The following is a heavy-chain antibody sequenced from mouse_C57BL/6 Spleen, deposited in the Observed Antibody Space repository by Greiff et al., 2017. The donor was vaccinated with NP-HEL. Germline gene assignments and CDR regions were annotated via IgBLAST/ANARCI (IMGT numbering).Heavy chain of an antibody. CDR3: APTNWDWFAY. Sequence: VQLQQSGPELVKPGASVKMSCKASGYTFTDYNMPWVKQSHGKSLEWNGYINPNNGGTSYNQKFKGKATLTVNKSSSTAYMELRSLTSEESAVYYCAPTNWDWFAYWGKGTLVTVSA. D-gene: IGHD4-1*01. CDR1: GYTFTDYN. V-gene: IGHV1-22*01. J-gene: IGHJ3*01. CDR2: INPNNGGT.